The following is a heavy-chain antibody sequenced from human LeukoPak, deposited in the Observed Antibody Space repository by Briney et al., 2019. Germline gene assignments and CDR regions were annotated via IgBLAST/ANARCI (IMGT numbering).Heavy chain of an antibody. V-gene: IGHV3-30-3*01. CDR1: GFTFSSYA. J-gene: IGHJ3*02. CDR2: ISYDGSNK. CDR3: AKDHKQQLARFDI. D-gene: IGHD6-13*01. Sequence: TGGSLRLSCAASGFTFSSYAMHWVRQAPGKGLEWVAVISYDGSNKYYADSVKGRFTISRDNSKNTLYLQMNSLRAEDTAVYYCAKDHKQQLARFDIWGQGTMVTVSS.